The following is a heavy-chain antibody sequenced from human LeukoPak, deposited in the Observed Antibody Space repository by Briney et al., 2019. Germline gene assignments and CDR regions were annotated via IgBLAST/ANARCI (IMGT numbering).Heavy chain of an antibody. V-gene: IGHV3-7*01. J-gene: IGHJ4*02. Sequence: GGSLRLSCATSGFTFSNYWMTWVRQAPGKGLEWVASIREDGSEKDYVDSVKGRFTISRDNAKNSLYLQMNSLRAEDTAVCYCARSYDYIWGTYRPFYYFDYWSQGTMVTVSS. CDR1: GFTFSNYW. D-gene: IGHD3-16*02. CDR2: IREDGSEK. CDR3: ARSYDYIWGTYRPFYYFDY.